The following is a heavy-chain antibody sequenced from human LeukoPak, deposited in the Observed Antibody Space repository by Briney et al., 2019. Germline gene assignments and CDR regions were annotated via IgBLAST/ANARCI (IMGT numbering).Heavy chain of an antibody. Sequence: ASVKVSCKASGYTFTSYFMHWVRQAPGQGLEWMGIINPSGGSTSYAQKFQGRVTMTRDTSTSTVYMELSSLRSEDTAVYYCARAIHYDYGDYVHYYYGMDVWGQGTTVTVSS. CDR2: INPSGGST. CDR1: GYTFTSYF. V-gene: IGHV1-46*01. D-gene: IGHD4-17*01. J-gene: IGHJ6*02. CDR3: ARAIHYDYGDYVHYYYGMDV.